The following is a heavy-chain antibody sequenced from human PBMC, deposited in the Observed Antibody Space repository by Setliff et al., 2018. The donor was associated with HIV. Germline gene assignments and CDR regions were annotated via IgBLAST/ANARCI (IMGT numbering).Heavy chain of an antibody. J-gene: IGHJ4*02. CDR2: ISSSSSTI. CDR1: GFTFSSYS. CDR3: ARDRWELLGILDY. Sequence: GGSLRLSCAASGFTFSSYSMNWVRQAPGKGLEWVSYISSSSSTIYYADSVKGRFTISRDNAKNSLYLQMNSLRAEDTAVYYGARDRWELLGILDYWGQGTLVTVSS. D-gene: IGHD1-26*01. V-gene: IGHV3-48*01.